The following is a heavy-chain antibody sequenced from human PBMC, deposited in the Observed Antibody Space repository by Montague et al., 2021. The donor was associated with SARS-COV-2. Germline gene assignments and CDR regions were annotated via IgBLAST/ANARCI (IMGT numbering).Heavy chain of an antibody. J-gene: IGHJ2*01. CDR1: GFTFSNYA. D-gene: IGHD3-10*01. CDR3: AKDGATVRGLINWYFDL. CDR2: IFGSGSST. Sequence: SLRLSCAASGFTFSNYAMNWVRQAPGKGLEWVSVIFGSGSSTHYSGSVRGRFTVSRDNSKNTLYLQMNNLRAEDTAVYYCAKDGATVRGLINWYFDLWGRGTLVTVSS. V-gene: IGHV3-23*03.